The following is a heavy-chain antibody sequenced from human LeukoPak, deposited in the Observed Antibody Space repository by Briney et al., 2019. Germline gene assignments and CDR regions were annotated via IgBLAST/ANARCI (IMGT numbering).Heavy chain of an antibody. CDR2: DSGSGSGT. CDR1: GFTFSNYA. CDR3: AKVLHPYSSQPIFDY. J-gene: IGHJ4*02. D-gene: IGHD2-15*01. V-gene: IGHV3-23*01. Sequence: GGSLRLSCAASGFTFSNYAMSWVRQAPGKGLEWVSTDSGSGSGTYYADSVTGRLTISRDNSKNTVYLQINSLRAEDTAVYYCAKVLHPYSSQPIFDYWGQGTLVTVSS.